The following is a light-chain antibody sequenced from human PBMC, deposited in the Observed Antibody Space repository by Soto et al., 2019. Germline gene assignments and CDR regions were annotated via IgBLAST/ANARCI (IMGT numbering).Light chain of an antibody. CDR1: QSISSW. J-gene: IGKJ5*01. CDR2: DAS. CDR3: QQYNSYSIT. Sequence: DIQMTQSPSTLSASVGDRNTITCRASQSISSWLAWYQQKPGKAPKLLIYDASSLESGVPSRFSGSGSGTEFTLTISSLQPDDFATYYCQQYNSYSITFGQGTRLEIK. V-gene: IGKV1-5*01.